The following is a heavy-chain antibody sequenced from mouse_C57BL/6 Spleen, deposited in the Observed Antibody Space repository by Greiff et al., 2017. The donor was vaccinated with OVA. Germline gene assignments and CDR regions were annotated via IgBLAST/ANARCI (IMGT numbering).Heavy chain of an antibody. V-gene: IGHV5-4*01. CDR1: GFTFSSYA. CDR2: ISDGGGYT. Sequence: DVQLVESGGGLVKPGGSLKLSCAASGFTFSSYAMSWVRQTPEKRLEWVATISDGGGYTYYPDNVKGRFTISRDNAKNNLYLQMSHLKSEDTAMYYCARERELYFDYWGQGTTLTVAS. J-gene: IGHJ2*01. CDR3: ARERELYFDY.